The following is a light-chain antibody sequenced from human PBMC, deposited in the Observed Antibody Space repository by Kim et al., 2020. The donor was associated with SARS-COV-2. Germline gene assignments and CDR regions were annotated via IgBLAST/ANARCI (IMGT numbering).Light chain of an antibody. CDR1: QSISSW. V-gene: IGKV1-5*03. CDR3: QQYSGYPLT. CDR2: KAS. J-gene: IGKJ2*01. Sequence: DIQLTQSPSTLSASVGDRVTITCRASQSISSWLAWYQQRPGRAPKLLIYKASSLESEVPSRFSGSGSGTEFTLTISSLQPDDFATYYCQQYSGYPLTFGQGNKLEI.